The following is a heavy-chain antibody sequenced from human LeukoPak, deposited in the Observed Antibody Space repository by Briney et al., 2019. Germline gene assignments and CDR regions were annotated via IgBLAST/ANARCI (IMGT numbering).Heavy chain of an antibody. CDR1: GYTFTSYG. CDR2: ISAYNGNT. J-gene: IGHJ5*02. D-gene: IGHD2-8*01. CDR3: ARDSIVLMVYAMPNWFDP. Sequence: ASVKVSCKTSGYTFTSYGISWVRQAPGQGLEWMGWISAYNGNTNYAQKLQGRVTMTTDTSTSTAYMELRSLRSDDTAVYYCARDSIVLMVYAMPNWFDPWGQGTLVTVSS. V-gene: IGHV1-18*01.